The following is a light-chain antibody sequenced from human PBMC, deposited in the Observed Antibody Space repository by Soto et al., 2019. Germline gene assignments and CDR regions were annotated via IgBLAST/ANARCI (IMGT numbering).Light chain of an antibody. CDR1: QSVSSSY. J-gene: IGKJ1*01. CDR3: QQYET. CDR2: GAS. Sequence: EIVLTQSPGTLSLSPGERATLSCRASQSVSSSYLAWYQQKPGQAPRLLILGASSRATGIPDRFSGSGSGTDFTLTISRLEPEDFAVYYCQQYETFGQGTKVEIK. V-gene: IGKV3-20*01.